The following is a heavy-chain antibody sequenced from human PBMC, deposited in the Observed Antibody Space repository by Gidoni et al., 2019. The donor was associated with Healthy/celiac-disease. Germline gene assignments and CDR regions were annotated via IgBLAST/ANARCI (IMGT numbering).Heavy chain of an antibody. D-gene: IGHD4-17*01. CDR2: IYYSGST. CDR3: ARRNTVTTLDALDI. V-gene: IGHV4-61*01. CDR1: GGSASSGSYY. J-gene: IGHJ3*02. Sequence: QVQLQESGPGLVKPSDTLSLTCTVSGGSASSGSYYWSWMRQHQGKGLGWIGYIYYSGSTNYNPSLKSRVTISVDTSKNQFSLKLSSVTAADTAVYYCARRNTVTTLDALDIWGQGTMVTVSS.